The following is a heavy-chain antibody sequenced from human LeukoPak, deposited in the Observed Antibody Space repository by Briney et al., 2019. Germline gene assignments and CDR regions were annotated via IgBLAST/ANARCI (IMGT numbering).Heavy chain of an antibody. Sequence: SETLSLTCAVSGYSISSGYYWGWIRQPPGKGLEWIGSIYHSGSTYYNPSLKSRVTISVDTPKNQFSLKLSSVTAADTAVYYCARQGDYNGYFDYWGQGTLVTVSS. D-gene: IGHD4-17*01. CDR1: GYSISSGYY. J-gene: IGHJ4*02. CDR2: IYHSGST. V-gene: IGHV4-38-2*01. CDR3: ARQGDYNGYFDY.